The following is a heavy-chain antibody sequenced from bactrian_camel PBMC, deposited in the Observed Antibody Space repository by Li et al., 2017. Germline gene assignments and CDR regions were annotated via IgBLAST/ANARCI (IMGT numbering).Heavy chain of an antibody. CDR2: IRHNGGNP. Sequence: VQLVESGGGSVQAGGSLKLSCTASAQTRSGNCMGWFRQAPGKEREGVAAIRHNGGNPYYTDSEKGRFTISYDNTKMTIFLQMNSLRPEDTAMYYCAAEPTRSSGGNCYGIIYKYDFIGRGTQVTVS. V-gene: IGHV3-3*01. D-gene: IGHD1*01. J-gene: IGHJ4*01. CDR1: AQTRSGNC.